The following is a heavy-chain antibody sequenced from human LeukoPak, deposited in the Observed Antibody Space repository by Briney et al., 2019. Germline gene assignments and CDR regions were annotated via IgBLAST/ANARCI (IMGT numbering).Heavy chain of an antibody. Sequence: GGSLRLSCAASGFTFSSYSMNWVRQAPGKGLEWVSSISSSSYIYYADSVKGRFTISRDNAKNSLYLQMNSLRAEDTAVYYCARDRGSSWGANYFDYWGQGTLVTVSS. J-gene: IGHJ4*02. CDR3: ARDRGSSWGANYFDY. CDR2: ISSSSYI. V-gene: IGHV3-21*01. CDR1: GFTFSSYS. D-gene: IGHD6-13*01.